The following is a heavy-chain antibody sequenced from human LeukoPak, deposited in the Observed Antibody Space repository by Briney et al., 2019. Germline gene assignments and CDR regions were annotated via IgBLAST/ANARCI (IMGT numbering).Heavy chain of an antibody. CDR3: ARDFYDTSGYYYDY. CDR1: GFTFSRYS. Sequence: PGGSLRLSCAASGFTFSRYSMNWVRHAPGKGLEWVSSISGSSSYKYYADSGKGRFTIYRDNAKTSLYLQMNSLRAEDTAVYYCARDFYDTSGYYYDYWGQGTLVTVSS. CDR2: ISGSSSYK. J-gene: IGHJ4*02. V-gene: IGHV3-21*01. D-gene: IGHD3-22*01.